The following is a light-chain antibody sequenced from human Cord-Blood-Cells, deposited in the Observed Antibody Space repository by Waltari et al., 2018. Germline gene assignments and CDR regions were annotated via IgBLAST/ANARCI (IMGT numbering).Light chain of an antibody. J-gene: IGKJ2*03. CDR1: QSISSY. Sequence: DIQMTQPPSSLSASVGDRITITCRASQSISSYLNWYQQKPGNAPKLLIYAASSLQSGVPSRFSGSGSGTDFTLTISSLQPEDFATYYCQQSYSTPPYSFGQGTKLEIK. V-gene: IGKV1-39*01. CDR2: AAS. CDR3: QQSYSTPPYS.